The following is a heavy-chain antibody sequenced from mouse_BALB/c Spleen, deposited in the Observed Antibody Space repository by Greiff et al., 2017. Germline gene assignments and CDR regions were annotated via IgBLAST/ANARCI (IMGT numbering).Heavy chain of an antibody. CDR3: ARHDGYGVFDY. J-gene: IGHJ2*01. Sequence: EVQRVESGPGLVKPSQSLSLTCTVTGYSITSDYAWNWIRQFPGNKLEWMGYISYSGSTSYNPSLKSRISITRDTSKNQFFLQLNSVTTEDTATYYCARHDGYGVFDYWGQGTTLTVSS. D-gene: IGHD2-2*01. CDR1: GYSITSDYA. V-gene: IGHV3-2*02. CDR2: ISYSGST.